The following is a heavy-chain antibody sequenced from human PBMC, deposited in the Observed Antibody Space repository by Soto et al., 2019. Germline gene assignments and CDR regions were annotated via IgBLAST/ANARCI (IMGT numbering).Heavy chain of an antibody. V-gene: IGHV3-72*01. Sequence: EVQLAVSGGGLVPPGGSLRLSCAASAFSFSDHYVDWVRQAPGKGLEWVGRSRSKSNNYTALYVASAKGRFTISRDDSKSSLSLQMNSLRTEDTAVYYCGVSSGRPYHYAMDVWAQGTTVIVSS. J-gene: IGHJ6*02. CDR2: SRSKSNNYTA. CDR3: GVSSGRPYHYAMDV. CDR1: AFSFSDHY. D-gene: IGHD6-25*01.